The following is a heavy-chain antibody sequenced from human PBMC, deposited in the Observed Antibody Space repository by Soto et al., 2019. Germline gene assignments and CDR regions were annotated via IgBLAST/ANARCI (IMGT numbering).Heavy chain of an antibody. CDR3: AKGSEAFYYYYYMDV. V-gene: IGHV3-9*01. CDR1: GFTFDDYA. Sequence: EVQLVESGGGLVRPGRSLRLSCAASGFTFDDYAMHWVRQAPGKGLEWVSGISWNSGSIGYADSVKGRFTISRDNAKNSLYLQMNSLRAEDTALYYCAKGSEAFYYYYYMDVWGKGTTVTVSS. CDR2: ISWNSGSI. D-gene: IGHD3-10*01. J-gene: IGHJ6*03.